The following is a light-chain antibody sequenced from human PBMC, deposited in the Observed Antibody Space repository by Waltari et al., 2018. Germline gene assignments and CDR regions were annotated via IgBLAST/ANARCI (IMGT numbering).Light chain of an antibody. CDR2: LGS. CDR1: QSLLHMNGNNY. J-gene: IGKJ1*01. Sequence: DIVVTQSPLPLPVTPGEPASISCRASQSLLHMNGNNYLDWYLQKPGQSPQLLIYLGSNRASGVPDRFSGSGSGTDFTLKISRVEAEDVGVYYCMQSGQGLGTFGQGTRVEMK. V-gene: IGKV2-28*01. CDR3: MQSGQGLGT.